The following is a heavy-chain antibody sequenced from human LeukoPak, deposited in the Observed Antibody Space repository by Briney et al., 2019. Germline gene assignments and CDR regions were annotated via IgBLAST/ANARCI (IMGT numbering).Heavy chain of an antibody. Sequence: SETLSLTCTVSGGSVSSGSCYWSWIRQPPGKGLEWIGYIYYSGSTNYNPSLKSRVTISVDTSKNQFSLKLSSVTAADTAVYYCASAYYYDSSGYSTVGAFDIWGQGTMVTVSS. D-gene: IGHD3-22*01. CDR2: IYYSGST. J-gene: IGHJ3*02. V-gene: IGHV4-61*01. CDR1: GGSVSSGSCY. CDR3: ASAYYYDSSGYSTVGAFDI.